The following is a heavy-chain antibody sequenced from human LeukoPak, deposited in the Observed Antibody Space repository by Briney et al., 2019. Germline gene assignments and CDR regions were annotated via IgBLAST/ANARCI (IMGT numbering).Heavy chain of an antibody. Sequence: GASVKVSCKASGGTFSSYAISWVRQAPGQGLEWMGGIIPIFGTANYAQKFQGRVTITADEPRSTAYMELSSLRSEDTAVYYCARGGSYYYGSGSPNRYYYGMDVWGKGTTVTVSS. CDR2: IIPIFGTA. CDR1: GGTFSSYA. D-gene: IGHD3-10*01. V-gene: IGHV1-69*13. CDR3: ARGGSYYYGSGSPNRYYYGMDV. J-gene: IGHJ6*04.